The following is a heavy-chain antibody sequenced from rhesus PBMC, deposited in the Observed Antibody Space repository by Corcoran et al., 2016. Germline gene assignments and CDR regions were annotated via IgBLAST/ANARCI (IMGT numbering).Heavy chain of an antibody. CDR2: ISSGVSI. CDR3: AKAEREAFDF. CDR1: GFTSGNSD. V-gene: IGHV3S43*01. Sequence: EVQLVESGGGLVQPGGSLRLSCAAPGFTSGNSDFIWIRQAPGKGLEWVSFISSGVSIYYSDSDKGRFTISRDNAKNTLYLQMSSLRVEDTAVYYCAKAEREAFDFWGQGLRVTVSS. D-gene: IGHD1-44*02. J-gene: IGHJ3*01.